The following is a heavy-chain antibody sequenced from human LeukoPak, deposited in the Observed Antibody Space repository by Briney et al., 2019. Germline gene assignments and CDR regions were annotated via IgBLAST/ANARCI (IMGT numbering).Heavy chain of an antibody. CDR1: GGSFSGYY. J-gene: IGHJ4*02. Sequence: SETLSLTCAVYGGSFSGYYWSWLRQPPGKGLEWIGEINHSGSTNYNPSLKSRVTISVDTSKNQFSLKLSSVTAADTAVYYCARLIAAAGILFWDYWGQGTLVTVSS. CDR3: ARLIAAAGILFWDY. CDR2: INHSGST. V-gene: IGHV4-34*01. D-gene: IGHD6-13*01.